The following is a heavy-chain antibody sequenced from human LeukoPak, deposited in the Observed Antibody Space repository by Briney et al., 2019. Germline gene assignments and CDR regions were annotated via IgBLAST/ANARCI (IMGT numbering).Heavy chain of an antibody. J-gene: IGHJ6*02. V-gene: IGHV3-11*01. D-gene: IGHD5-18*01. CDR1: GFTFSDYY. CDR2: ISSSGSTI. Sequence: KSGGSLRLSCAASGFTFSDYYMSWIRQAPGKGLEWVSYISSSGSTIYYADSVKGRFTISRDNAKNSLYLQMNSLRAEDTAVYYCARDGWMDTAMGYYYYGMDVWGQGTTVTVSS. CDR3: ARDGWMDTAMGYYYYGMDV.